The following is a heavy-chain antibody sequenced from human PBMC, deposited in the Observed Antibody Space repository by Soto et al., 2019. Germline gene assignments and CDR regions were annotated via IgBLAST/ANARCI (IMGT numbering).Heavy chain of an antibody. CDR1: GFTFSSYG. V-gene: IGHV3-33*01. CDR2: IWYDGSNK. CDR3: ARGITGTTYYYYYMDV. D-gene: IGHD1-7*01. J-gene: IGHJ6*03. Sequence: GGSLRLSCAASGFTFSSYGMHWVRQAPGKGLEWVAVIWYDGSNKYYADSVKGRFTISRDNSKNTLYLQMNSLRAEDTAVYYCARGITGTTYYYYYMDVWGKGTTVTVSS.